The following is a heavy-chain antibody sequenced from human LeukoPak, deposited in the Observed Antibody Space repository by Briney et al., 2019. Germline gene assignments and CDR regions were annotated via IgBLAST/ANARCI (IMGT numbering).Heavy chain of an antibody. V-gene: IGHV4-34*01. CDR2: IKHSGST. CDR3: ARVSRIPIFGVVIIPGRGYFDY. Sequence: SETLSLTCAVYGGSFSGYYWSWIRQTPGKGLEWIGEIKHSGSTNYNPSLKSRVTISVDTSKNQFSLKLSSVTAADTAVYYCARVSRIPIFGVVIIPGRGYFDYWGQGTLVTVSS. J-gene: IGHJ4*02. CDR1: GGSFSGYY. D-gene: IGHD3-3*01.